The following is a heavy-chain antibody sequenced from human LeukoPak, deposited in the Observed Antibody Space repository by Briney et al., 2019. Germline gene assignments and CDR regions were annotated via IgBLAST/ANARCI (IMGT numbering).Heavy chain of an antibody. D-gene: IGHD3-10*01. CDR2: INPNSGGT. CDR1: GYTFTGYY. Sequence: ASVKVSCKASGYTFTGYYMHWVRQAPGQGLEWMGWINPNSGGTSYAQKFQGRVTMTRDTSISTAYMELSRLRSDDTAVYYCARVPMVRGDDAFDIWGQGTMVTVSS. V-gene: IGHV1-2*02. CDR3: ARVPMVRGDDAFDI. J-gene: IGHJ3*02.